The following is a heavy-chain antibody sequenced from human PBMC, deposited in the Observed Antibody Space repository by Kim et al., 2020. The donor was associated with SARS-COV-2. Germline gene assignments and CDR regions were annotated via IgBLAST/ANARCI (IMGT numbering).Heavy chain of an antibody. D-gene: IGHD3-9*01. CDR2: ISGSGGST. V-gene: IGHV3-23*01. CDR3: AKDPRYQALRYFDWLLYYFDY. CDR1: GFTFSSYA. J-gene: IGHJ4*02. Sequence: GGSLRLSCAASGFTFSSYAMNWVRQAPGKGLEWVSAISGSGGSTYYADSVKGRFTISRDNSKNTLYLQMNSLRAEDTAVYYCAKDPRYQALRYFDWLLYYFDYWGQGTLVTVSS.